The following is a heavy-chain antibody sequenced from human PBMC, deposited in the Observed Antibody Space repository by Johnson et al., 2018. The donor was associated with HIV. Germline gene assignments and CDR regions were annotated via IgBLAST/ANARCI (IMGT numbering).Heavy chain of an antibody. D-gene: IGHD1-26*01. CDR2: ISYDGSNK. V-gene: IGHV3-30*19. J-gene: IGHJ3*02. CDR3: ARESIVGATEDDAFDI. CDR1: GFTFDDYG. Sequence: QVPLVESGGGVLRPGGSLRLSCATSGFTFDDYGMSWVRPAPGKGLERVAVISYDGSNKYYADSVKGRFTISRDNSKNTLYLQMNSLRAEDTAVYYCARESIVGATEDDAFDIWGQGTMVTVSS.